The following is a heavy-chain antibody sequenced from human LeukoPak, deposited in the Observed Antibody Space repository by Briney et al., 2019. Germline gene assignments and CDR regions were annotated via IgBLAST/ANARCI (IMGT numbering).Heavy chain of an antibody. Sequence: GGSLRLSCAASGFTLSSYWMHWVRHAPGKGLVWVSRINSDESSTRYADAVKGRFTISRDNAKNTLYLQMNSLRGDDTAVYYCTRGGIAAAFDLWGQGTLVTVSS. J-gene: IGHJ4*02. CDR1: GFTLSSYW. V-gene: IGHV3-74*01. CDR2: INSDESST. CDR3: TRGGIAAAFDL. D-gene: IGHD6-13*01.